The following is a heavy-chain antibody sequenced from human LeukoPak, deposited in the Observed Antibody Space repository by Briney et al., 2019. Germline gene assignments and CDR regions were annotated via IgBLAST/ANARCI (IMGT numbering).Heavy chain of an antibody. CDR2: ISGYNGNT. D-gene: IGHD4-17*01. J-gene: IGHJ6*03. V-gene: IGHV1-18*01. Sequence: ASVKVSCKASGYTFTSYGISGVRQAPGQGLEWMGWISGYNGNTNYAQKLQGRVTMTTDTSTRTAYMELRSLRSDDTAVYYCARGLAVTTSSTPYYYYYYMDVWGKGTTVTISS. CDR3: ARGLAVTTSSTPYYYYYYMDV. CDR1: GYTFTSYG.